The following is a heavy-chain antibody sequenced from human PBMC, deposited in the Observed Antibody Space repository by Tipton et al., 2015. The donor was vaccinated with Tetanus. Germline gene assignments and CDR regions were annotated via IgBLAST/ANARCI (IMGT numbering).Heavy chain of an antibody. CDR1: VGSISSGDYY. J-gene: IGHJ6*03. D-gene: IGHD3-22*01. CDR3: ARVGYYYYYMGV. V-gene: IGHV4-30-4*01. Sequence: TLSLTCTVSVGSISSGDYYWSWVRQSPGEGLEWIGHIYKSGNTYYKPSLKSRVAISIDASKNQFSLKLNSMTAADTAVYYCARVGYYYYYMGVWGKGTTVTVSS. CDR2: IYKSGNT.